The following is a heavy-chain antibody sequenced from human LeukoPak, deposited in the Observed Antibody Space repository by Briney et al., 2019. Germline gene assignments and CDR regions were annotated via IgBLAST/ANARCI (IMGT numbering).Heavy chain of an antibody. CDR1: GGSFSGYY. CDR3: ARGVSTTGTTGWFDP. Sequence: SETLSLTCAVYGGSFSGYYWSWIRQPPGKGLEWIGEINHSGSTNCNPSLKSRVTISVDTSKNQFSLKLSSVTAADTAVYYCARGVSTTGTTGWFDPWGQGTLVTVSS. V-gene: IGHV4-34*01. J-gene: IGHJ5*02. D-gene: IGHD1-1*01. CDR2: INHSGST.